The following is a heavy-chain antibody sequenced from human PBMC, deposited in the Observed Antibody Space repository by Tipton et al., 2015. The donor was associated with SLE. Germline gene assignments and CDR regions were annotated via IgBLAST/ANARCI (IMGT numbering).Heavy chain of an antibody. J-gene: IGHJ5*02. D-gene: IGHD6-6*01. CDR1: GFTFSTYY. CDR2: INSDGSTT. V-gene: IGHV3-74*01. Sequence: SLRLSCAASGFTFSTYYMSWVRQAPGKGLVWVSHINSDGSTTSYADSVKGRFTIYRDNPKNSLHLQMSSLQPEDTAVYYCARGLAASGPWGQGTLVTVSS. CDR3: ARGLAASGP.